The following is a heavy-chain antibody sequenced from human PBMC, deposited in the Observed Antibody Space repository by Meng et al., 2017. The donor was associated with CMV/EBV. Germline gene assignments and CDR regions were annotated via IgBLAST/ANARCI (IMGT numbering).Heavy chain of an antibody. CDR2: INPNSGGT. V-gene: IGHV1-2*02. D-gene: IGHD1-26*01. CDR1: GYTFTGYY. J-gene: IGHJ4*02. Sequence: ASVKVSCKASGYTFTGYYMHWVRQAPGQGLEWMGWINPNSGGTNYAQKFQGRVTMTRDTSISTAYMELSRLRSDDTAVYYCARESGSYSYLVDYWGQGTLVTVSS. CDR3: ARESGSYSYLVDY.